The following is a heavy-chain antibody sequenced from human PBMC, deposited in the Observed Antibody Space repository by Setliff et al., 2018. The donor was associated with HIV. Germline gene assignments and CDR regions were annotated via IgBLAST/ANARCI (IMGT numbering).Heavy chain of an antibody. D-gene: IGHD3-16*01. Sequence: LSLTCTVSGASVSDYNYYWSWIRLPAGRGLEWIGHVHTNVRTNYHPSLWGRVTISVDTSKNQFSLDLRSVTAADTAIYFCARDRFGVPANDWGQGTLVTVSS. J-gene: IGHJ4*02. CDR2: VHTNVRT. CDR1: GASVSDYNYY. V-gene: IGHV4-61*09. CDR3: ARDRFGVPAND.